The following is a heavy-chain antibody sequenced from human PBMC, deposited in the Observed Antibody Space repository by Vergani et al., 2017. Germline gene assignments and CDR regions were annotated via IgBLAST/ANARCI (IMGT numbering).Heavy chain of an antibody. Sequence: QVQLQQWGAGLLKPSETLSLTCAVYGGSFSGYYWSWIRQPPGKGLEWIGEINHSGSTNYNPSLKSRVTISVDTSKNQFSLKLSSVTAADTAVYYCARKGTQQYCSSTSCYYYYYMDVWGKGTTVTVSS. J-gene: IGHJ6*03. CDR1: GGSFSGYY. CDR3: ARKGTQQYCSSTSCYYYYYMDV. CDR2: INHSGST. D-gene: IGHD2-2*01. V-gene: IGHV4-34*01.